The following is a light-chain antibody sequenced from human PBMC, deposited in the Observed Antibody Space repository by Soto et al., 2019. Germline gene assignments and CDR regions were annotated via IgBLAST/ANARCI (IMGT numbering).Light chain of an antibody. CDR3: QQYNYWPPLT. CDR2: GAS. CDR1: QSVSSN. V-gene: IGKV3-15*01. J-gene: IGKJ4*01. Sequence: EIVMTQSPGTLSLSPGERATLSCRASQSVSSNVAWYQQKPGQAPRLLIYGASTRATGIPARFSGSGSGTEFTLTISSLQSEDFAVYYCQQYNYWPPLTFGGGTKVEI.